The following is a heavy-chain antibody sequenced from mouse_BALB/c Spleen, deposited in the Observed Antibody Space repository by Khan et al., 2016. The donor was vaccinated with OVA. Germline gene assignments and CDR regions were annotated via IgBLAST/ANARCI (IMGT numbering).Heavy chain of an antibody. Sequence: QVQLKESGPELVKPGASVKMSCKASGYTFTDYVISWVNQRTGQGLEWIGEIYPGSGRTYYNERFKDKATLTADKSSNTAYMQLSSLTSEDSAVYFWARSYDGAWFAYWGQGTLVTVSA. J-gene: IGHJ3*01. CDR2: IYPGSGRT. CDR1: GYTFTDYV. D-gene: IGHD1-1*01. CDR3: ARSYDGAWFAY. V-gene: IGHV1-77*01.